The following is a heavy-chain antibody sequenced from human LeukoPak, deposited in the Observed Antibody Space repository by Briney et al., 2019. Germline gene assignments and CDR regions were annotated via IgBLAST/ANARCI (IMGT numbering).Heavy chain of an antibody. CDR3: AKDQYVVSAYYDILTGLFDY. V-gene: IGHV3-23*01. D-gene: IGHD3-9*01. CDR1: GFTFSSYG. CDR2: ISGSGGST. J-gene: IGHJ4*02. Sequence: GGSLRLSCAASGFTFSSYGMSWVRQAPGKGLEWVSAISGSGGSTYYADSVKGRFTISRDNSKNTLYLQMNSLRAEDTAVYYCAKDQYVVSAYYDILTGLFDYWGQGTLVTVFS.